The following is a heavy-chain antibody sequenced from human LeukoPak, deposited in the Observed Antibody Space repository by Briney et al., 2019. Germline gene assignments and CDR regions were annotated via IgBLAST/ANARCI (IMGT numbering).Heavy chain of an antibody. Sequence: GGSLRLSCAASGFTFSTSWMHWVRQAPGKGLVWVSRINSDGTTIDYADSVKGRLTISRDNAKNSLYLQMNSLRAGDTAVYYCARSSKKALDYWGQGTLVTVSS. V-gene: IGHV3-74*01. D-gene: IGHD3-10*01. CDR3: ARSSKKALDY. J-gene: IGHJ4*02. CDR1: GFTFSTSW. CDR2: INSDGTTI.